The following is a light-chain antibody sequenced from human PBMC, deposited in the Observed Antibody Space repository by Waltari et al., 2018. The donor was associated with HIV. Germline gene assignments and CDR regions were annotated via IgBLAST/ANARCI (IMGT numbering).Light chain of an antibody. J-gene: IGLJ2*01. CDR2: DDV. V-gene: IGLV3-21*02. CDR1: HIGSNS. CDR3: QVWDRGYKEAV. Sequence: SYVLTQAPSISVAPGQTATIPCGHIGSNSVQWYRQKPGRAPLLVVLDDVDRSSGIPARFSGARSGERATLTISGVEAGDEADYYCQVWDRGYKEAVFGGGT.